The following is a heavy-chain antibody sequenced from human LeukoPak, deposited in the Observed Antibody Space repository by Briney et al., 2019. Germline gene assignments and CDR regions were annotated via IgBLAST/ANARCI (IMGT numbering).Heavy chain of an antibody. J-gene: IGHJ4*02. D-gene: IGHD3-22*01. CDR1: GYSISSGYY. V-gene: IGHV4-38-2*01. CDR2: IYHSGST. CDR3: ARHTYYYDSSGLYYFDY. Sequence: SGTLSLTCAVSGYSISSGYYWGWIRQPPGKGLEWIGSIYHSGSTYYNPSLKSRVTISVDTSKNQFSLKLSSVTAADTAVYYCARHTYYYDSSGLYYFDYWGQGTLVTVSS.